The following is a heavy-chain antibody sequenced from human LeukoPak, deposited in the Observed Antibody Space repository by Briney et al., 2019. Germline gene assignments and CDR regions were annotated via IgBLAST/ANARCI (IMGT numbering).Heavy chain of an antibody. Sequence: SETLSLTCAVYGGSFSGYYWSWLRQPPGKGLEWIGEINHSGRTNYIPSLTTRCTISIDTSKNQFSLTLSSVSAADMAVYYCARDLSSGCDYWGQGTLVTVSS. CDR2: INHSGRT. CDR3: ARDLSSGCDY. J-gene: IGHJ4*02. D-gene: IGHD6-19*01. V-gene: IGHV4-34*01. CDR1: GGSFSGYY.